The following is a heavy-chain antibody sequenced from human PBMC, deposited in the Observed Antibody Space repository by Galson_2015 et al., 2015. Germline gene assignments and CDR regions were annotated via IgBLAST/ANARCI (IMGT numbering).Heavy chain of an antibody. CDR3: ARDGGGPAAHHHPLFDY. CDR1: GDTFIKIY. J-gene: IGHJ4*02. V-gene: IGHV1-46*01. D-gene: IGHD2-15*01. Sequence: SVKVSCKASGDTFIKIYMHWVRQAPGGGLEWVGIINPSGDSTGYAQRFQGRVTITRDTSTDTLYMELSSLTAEDTAVYYCARDGGGPAAHHHPLFDYWGQGTLVTVSS. CDR2: INPSGDST.